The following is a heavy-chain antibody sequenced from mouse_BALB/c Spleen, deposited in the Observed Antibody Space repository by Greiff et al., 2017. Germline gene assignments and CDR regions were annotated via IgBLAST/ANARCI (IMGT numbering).Heavy chain of an antibody. CDR2: IRNKANGYTT. J-gene: IGHJ4*01. V-gene: IGHV7-3*02. Sequence: EVKLMESGGGLVQPGGSLRLSCATSGFTFTDYYMSWVRQPPGKALEWLGFIRNKANGYTTEYSASVKGRFTISRDNSQSILYLQMNTLRAEDSATYYCARAPYSYYYAMDYWGQGTSVTVSS. CDR3: ARAPYSYYYAMDY. D-gene: IGHD2-10*01. CDR1: GFTFTDYY.